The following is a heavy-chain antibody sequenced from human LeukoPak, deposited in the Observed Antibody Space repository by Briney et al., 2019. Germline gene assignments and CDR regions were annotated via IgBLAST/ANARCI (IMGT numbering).Heavy chain of an antibody. CDR3: ARDPRGATVTSLKIDY. CDR2: ISSSGGTT. CDR1: GFTFSIYA. J-gene: IGHJ4*02. D-gene: IGHD4-17*01. Sequence: GGSLRLSCAASGFTFSIYAMSWVRQAPGKGLEWVSDISSSGGTTYYADSVKGRFTISRDNAQNSLYLQMNSLRAEDTAVYYCARDPRGATVTSLKIDYWGQGTLVTVSS. V-gene: IGHV3-23*01.